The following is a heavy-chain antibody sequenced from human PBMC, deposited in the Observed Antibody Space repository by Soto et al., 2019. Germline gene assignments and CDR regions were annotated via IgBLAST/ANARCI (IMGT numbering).Heavy chain of an antibody. CDR2: INAGNGNT. D-gene: IGHD2-2*01. CDR1: GYTFTSYA. Sequence: AASVKVSCKASGYTFTSYAMHWVRQAPGQRLEWIGWINAGNGNTKYSQKFQGRVTITRDTSASTAYMELSSLRSEDTAVYYCARARYQLLDTRRYYYYYMDVWGKGTTVTVSS. CDR3: ARARYQLLDTRRYYYYYMDV. J-gene: IGHJ6*03. V-gene: IGHV1-3*01.